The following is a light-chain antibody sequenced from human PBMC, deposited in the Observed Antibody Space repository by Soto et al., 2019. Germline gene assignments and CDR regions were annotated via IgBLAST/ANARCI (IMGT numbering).Light chain of an antibody. CDR1: QSVGSY. Sequence: EIVLTQSPATLSLSPGERAILSCRASQSVGSYLAWYQQKPGQAPRPLIYGASKRAPGISARFSGSGSGTDFTLTISSLEPEDFAVYHCLQRSIGFTFGPGTKLDMK. V-gene: IGKV3-11*01. CDR2: GAS. J-gene: IGKJ3*01. CDR3: LQRSIGFT.